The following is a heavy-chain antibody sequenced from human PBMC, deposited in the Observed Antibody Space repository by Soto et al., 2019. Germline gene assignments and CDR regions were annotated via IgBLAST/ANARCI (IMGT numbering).Heavy chain of an antibody. Sequence: GGSLRLSCAASGFTVSTNYMSWVRQAPGRGLEWVSTVYNTGSTYYAASVKGRFTISRDSSKNTLYLQMNSLRAEDTAVYYCARVNVVVVAATFEYEYYFDYWGQGTLVTVS. CDR3: ARVNVVVVAATFEYEYYFDY. V-gene: IGHV3-53*01. CDR1: GFTVSTNY. D-gene: IGHD2-15*01. J-gene: IGHJ4*02. CDR2: VYNTGST.